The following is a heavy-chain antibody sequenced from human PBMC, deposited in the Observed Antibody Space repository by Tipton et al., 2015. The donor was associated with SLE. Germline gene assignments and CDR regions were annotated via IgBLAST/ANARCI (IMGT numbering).Heavy chain of an antibody. J-gene: IGHJ4*02. CDR1: GLTFSNYW. V-gene: IGHV3-7*01. Sequence: SLRLSCAASGLTFSNYWMNWVRQAPGKGLEWVANIKQDGSERYYADSVEGRFAISRDNAKNSLYLQMNSPRAEDTAVYYCARPSTTVVPDYWGRGTLVTVSS. CDR3: ARPSTTVVPDY. D-gene: IGHD3-10*01. CDR2: IKQDGSER.